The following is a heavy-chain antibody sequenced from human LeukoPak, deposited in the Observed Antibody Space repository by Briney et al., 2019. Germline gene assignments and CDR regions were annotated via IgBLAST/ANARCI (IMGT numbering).Heavy chain of an antibody. V-gene: IGHV3-23*01. CDR1: GFTLSNYA. CDR3: ATQNFDY. J-gene: IGHJ4*02. CDR2: ISDNGGST. Sequence: GGSLRLACAASGFTLSNYAMSWVRQAPGKGLEWVSTISDNGGSTYYADYVKGRFTLSRDNSKSTLSLQMNSLRDDDTALYYCATQNFDYWGPGTLVTVSS.